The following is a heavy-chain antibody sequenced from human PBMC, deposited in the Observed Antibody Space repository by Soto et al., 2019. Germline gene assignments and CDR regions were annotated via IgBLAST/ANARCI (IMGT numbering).Heavy chain of an antibody. V-gene: IGHV5-10-1*01. D-gene: IGHD2-2*01. CDR1: GYTFTDYW. CDR3: TRRASSSFYHFDF. Sequence: PGESLKISCKGSGYTFTDYWIGWVRQMPGKGLEWMATIDPSDSYVDYSPSFRGHVTFSVDRSITTVYLQWNSLKASVSAMYFCTRRASSSFYHFDFWGQGALVTVSS. CDR2: IDPSDSYV. J-gene: IGHJ4*02.